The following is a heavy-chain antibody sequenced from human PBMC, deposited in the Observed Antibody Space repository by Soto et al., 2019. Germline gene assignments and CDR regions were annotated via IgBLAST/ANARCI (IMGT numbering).Heavy chain of an antibody. Sequence: ASVKVFCKASGYTFTSYGISWVRQAPGQGLEWMGWISAYNGNTNYAQKLQGRVTMTTDTSTSTAYMELRSLRSDDTAVYYCARVAITMVRGVIIARIRFDPWGQGTLVTVSS. CDR3: ARVAITMVRGVIIARIRFDP. V-gene: IGHV1-18*01. J-gene: IGHJ5*02. CDR2: ISAYNGNT. CDR1: GYTFTSYG. D-gene: IGHD3-10*01.